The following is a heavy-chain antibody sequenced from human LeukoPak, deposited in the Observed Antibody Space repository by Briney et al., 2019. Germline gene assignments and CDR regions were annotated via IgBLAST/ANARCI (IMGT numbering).Heavy chain of an antibody. J-gene: IGHJ4*02. CDR3: AKERSLEIAVAGTIFDY. CDR1: GFTVSSNY. CDR2: IYSGGDT. Sequence: GGSLRLSCAASGFTVSSNYMGWVRQAPGKGLEWVSVIYSGGDTYYTDSVKGRFTISRDNSKNMIYLEMSSLKAEDTAVYYCAKERSLEIAVAGTIFDYWGQGTLVTVSS. V-gene: IGHV3-66*01. D-gene: IGHD6-19*01.